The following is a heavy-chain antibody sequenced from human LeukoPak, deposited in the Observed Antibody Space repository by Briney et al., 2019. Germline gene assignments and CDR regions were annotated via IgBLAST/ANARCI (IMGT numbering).Heavy chain of an antibody. CDR2: VDPEDGET. CDR3: ATGGEPGDNTHDYYYYMDV. Sequence: ASVKVSCKVSGFKFIDYYMHWVQQAPGKGLEWMGLVDPEDGETRFAEKFQGRVTITADTSTDTAYMELSSLRSEATAVSYCATGGEPGDNTHDYYYYMDVWGKGTSVTVSS. J-gene: IGHJ6*03. CDR1: GFKFIDYY. D-gene: IGHD1-26*01. V-gene: IGHV1-69-2*01.